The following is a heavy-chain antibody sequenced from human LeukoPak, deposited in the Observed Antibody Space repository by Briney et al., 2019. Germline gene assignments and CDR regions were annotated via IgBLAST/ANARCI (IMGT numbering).Heavy chain of an antibody. CDR1: GFTFSSYA. CDR2: ISYDGSNK. J-gene: IGHJ4*02. V-gene: IGHV3-30*04. CDR3: ARLSIQWTPEMYYSDY. D-gene: IGHD5-12*01. Sequence: PGKSLRHSCAASGFTFSSYAMHWVRHAPGKGLEWVAVISYDGSNKNYADSLKGRFTISRDNSKNTLYLQMNSLRPEDTAIYYCARLSIQWTPEMYYSDYWGQGTLVTVSS.